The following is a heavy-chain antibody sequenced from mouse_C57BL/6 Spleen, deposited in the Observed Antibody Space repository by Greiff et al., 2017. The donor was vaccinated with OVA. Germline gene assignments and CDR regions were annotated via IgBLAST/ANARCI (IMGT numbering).Heavy chain of an antibody. V-gene: IGHV5-16*01. CDR3: ARAAYYSPFDY. D-gene: IGHD2-12*01. J-gene: IGHJ2*01. Sequence: DVMLVESEGGLVQPGSSMKLSCTASGFTFSDYYMAWVRQVPEKGLEWVANINYDGSSTYYLDSLKSRFIISRDNAKNILYLQMSSLKSEDTATYYCARAAYYSPFDYWGQGTTLTVSS. CDR1: GFTFSDYY. CDR2: INYDGSST.